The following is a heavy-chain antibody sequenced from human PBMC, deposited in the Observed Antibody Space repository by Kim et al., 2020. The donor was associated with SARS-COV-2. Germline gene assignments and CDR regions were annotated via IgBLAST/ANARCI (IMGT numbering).Heavy chain of an antibody. Sequence: TNTNPSLKSRITISVDPSNNQFSLKLSSVTAADTAIYYCARSLGRGFAYWGQGTLVTVSS. CDR2: T. D-gene: IGHD3-10*01. V-gene: IGHV4-4*09. CDR3: ARSLGRGFAY. J-gene: IGHJ4*02.